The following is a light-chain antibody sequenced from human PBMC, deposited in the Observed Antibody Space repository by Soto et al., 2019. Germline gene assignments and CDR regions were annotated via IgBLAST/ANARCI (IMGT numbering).Light chain of an antibody. Sequence: DIQMTQSPSTLSASVGDRVTITCQASQDISNYLNWYQQKPGKAPKLLIYDASNLETGVPSQFSGSGSGTEFTLTISSLQPEDFATYYCQQANSFPITFGHGTKVDIK. CDR3: QQANSFPIT. CDR1: QDISNY. J-gene: IGKJ1*01. V-gene: IGKV1-33*01. CDR2: DAS.